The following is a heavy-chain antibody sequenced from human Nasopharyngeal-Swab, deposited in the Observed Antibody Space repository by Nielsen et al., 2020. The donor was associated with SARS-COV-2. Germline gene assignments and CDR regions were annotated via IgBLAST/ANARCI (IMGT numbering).Heavy chain of an antibody. CDR3: ARDGFGESPYYYYYGMDV. Sequence: GVLKISCSASGFTFSHYSMNWVRQAPGKGLEWVSSISSSTSYIYYADSVKGRFTISRDNAKNSLYLQMNSLRAEDTAVYYCARDGFGESPYYYYYGMDVWGQGTTVTVSS. J-gene: IGHJ6*02. D-gene: IGHD3-10*01. CDR2: ISSSTSYI. CDR1: GFTFSHYS. V-gene: IGHV3-21*01.